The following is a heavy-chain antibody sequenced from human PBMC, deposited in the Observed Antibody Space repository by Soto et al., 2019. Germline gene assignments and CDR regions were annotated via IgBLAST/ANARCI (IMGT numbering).Heavy chain of an antibody. Sequence: PSQTLSLTCAICGDSVSNNGATWNWIRQSPSRGLEWLGRAYYRSRWLYDYATSVRGRITINPDTSKNRFSLQLNSVTPEDTAVYYCARDPPDFNSGFDYWGQGTPVTV. J-gene: IGHJ4*02. D-gene: IGHD2-15*01. CDR3: ARDPPDFNSGFDY. CDR2: AYYRSRWLY. V-gene: IGHV6-1*01. CDR1: GDSVSNNGAT.